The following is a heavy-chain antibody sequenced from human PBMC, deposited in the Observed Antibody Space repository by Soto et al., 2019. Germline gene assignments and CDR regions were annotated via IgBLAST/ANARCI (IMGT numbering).Heavy chain of an antibody. D-gene: IGHD3-10*01. CDR2: TNYRSKWFH. J-gene: IGHJ3*01. CDR1: GDSVSSDITS. CDR3: ARGNALDV. V-gene: IGHV6-1*01. Sequence: QGQLQQSGPGLVKPSQTLSLTCAISGDSVSSDITSWNWIRQSPSRGLEWLGRTNYRSKWFHDYAASVKSRITINPDTSKNRFSLELNSMTPEDTAVYYCARGNALDVWGQGTVVTVSS.